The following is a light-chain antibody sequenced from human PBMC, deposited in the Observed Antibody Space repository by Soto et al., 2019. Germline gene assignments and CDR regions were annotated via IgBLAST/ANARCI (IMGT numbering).Light chain of an antibody. CDR1: QSVSSY. Sequence: EIVFTQSPATLSLSPGQRATLSCRASQSVSSYLAWYQQKPGQAPRLLIYDASNRATGIPARFSGSGSGTDFTLTISSLEPEDFAVYYCQQRRNWLFTFGPGTKVDIK. V-gene: IGKV3-11*01. CDR2: DAS. J-gene: IGKJ3*01. CDR3: QQRRNWLFT.